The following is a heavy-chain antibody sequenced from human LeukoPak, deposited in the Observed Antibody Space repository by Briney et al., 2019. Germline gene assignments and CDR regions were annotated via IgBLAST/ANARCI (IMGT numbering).Heavy chain of an antibody. J-gene: IGHJ2*01. Sequence: PSETLSLTCAVYGGSFSGYYWSWIRQPPGKGLEWIGEINHSGSTNYNASLKSRVTISVDTSKTQFSLTLTSVTAADTAMYYCARGNPFDLWGRGTLVTVSS. CDR3: ARGNPFDL. CDR1: GGSFSGYY. V-gene: IGHV4-34*01. CDR2: INHSGST.